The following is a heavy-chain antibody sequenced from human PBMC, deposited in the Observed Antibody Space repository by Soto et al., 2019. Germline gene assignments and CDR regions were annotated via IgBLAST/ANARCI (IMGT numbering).Heavy chain of an antibody. D-gene: IGHD2-21*02. J-gene: IGHJ6*02. Sequence: QVQLVQSGAEVKKPGSSVKVSCKASGGTFSSYAISWVRQAPGQGLEWMGGIIPIFGTANYAQKFQGRVTITADESTSTAYMELSSLRSEDTAVYYCARDRHIVVVTADYYYYGMDVWGQGPTVSVSS. V-gene: IGHV1-69*01. CDR2: IIPIFGTA. CDR1: GGTFSSYA. CDR3: ARDRHIVVVTADYYYYGMDV.